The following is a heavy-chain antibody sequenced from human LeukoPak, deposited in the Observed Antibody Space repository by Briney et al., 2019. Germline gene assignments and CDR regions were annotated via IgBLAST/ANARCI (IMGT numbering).Heavy chain of an antibody. J-gene: IGHJ4*02. D-gene: IGHD3-10*01. CDR3: ARGGLWFGELLEY. V-gene: IGHV3-7*01. Sequence: GGSLRLSCAASGFTFNNYWISWVRQAPGKGLEWVANIKQDGSEKYYVDSVKGRFTISRDNAKNSLYLHMNSLRAEDTAVYYCARGGLWFGELLEYWGQGTLVTVSS. CDR1: GFTFNNYW. CDR2: IKQDGSEK.